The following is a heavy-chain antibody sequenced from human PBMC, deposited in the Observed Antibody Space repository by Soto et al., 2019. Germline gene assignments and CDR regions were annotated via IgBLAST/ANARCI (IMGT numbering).Heavy chain of an antibody. CDR2: ISAYTGNT. Sequence: QVQLVQSGAEVKKPGASVKVSCKASGYTFTSYGIIWVRQAPGQGLEWMGWISAYTGNTNYAQKLQGRVTMTTDTSTSTVYMELRSLRSDDTAVYYCARQYDILTGYYLEVGYWGQGTLVTVSS. CDR3: ARQYDILTGYYLEVGY. V-gene: IGHV1-18*01. J-gene: IGHJ4*02. D-gene: IGHD3-9*01. CDR1: GYTFTSYG.